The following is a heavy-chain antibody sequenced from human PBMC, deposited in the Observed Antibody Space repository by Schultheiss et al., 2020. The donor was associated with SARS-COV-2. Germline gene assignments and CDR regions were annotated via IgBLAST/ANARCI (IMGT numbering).Heavy chain of an antibody. CDR2: IYSGGST. J-gene: IGHJ6*02. CDR3: TTAVGRPGYYGMDV. V-gene: IGHV3-53*01. Sequence: GGSLRLSCAASGFTVSSNYMSWVRQAPGKGLEWVSVIYSGGSTYYADSVKGRFTISRDNSKNTLYLQMNSLKTEDTAVYYCTTAVGRPGYYGMDVWGQGTTVTVSS. D-gene: IGHD6-6*01. CDR1: GFTVSSNY.